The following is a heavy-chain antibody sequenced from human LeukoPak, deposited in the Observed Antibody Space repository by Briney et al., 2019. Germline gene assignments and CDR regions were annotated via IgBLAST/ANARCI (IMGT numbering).Heavy chain of an antibody. CDR1: GYTFTGYY. D-gene: IGHD6-19*01. Sequence: GASVKVSCKASGYTFTGYYMHWLRQAPGQGLEWMGIINPSGGSTSYAQKFQGRVTMTRDTSTSTVYMELSSLRSEDTAVYYCARIVYSSGGEGHAFDIWGQGTMVTVSS. CDR3: ARIVYSSGGEGHAFDI. J-gene: IGHJ3*02. CDR2: INPSGGST. V-gene: IGHV1-46*01.